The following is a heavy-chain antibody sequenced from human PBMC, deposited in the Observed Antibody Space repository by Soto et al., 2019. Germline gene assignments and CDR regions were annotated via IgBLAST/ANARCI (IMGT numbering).Heavy chain of an antibody. CDR3: ALGGRYSSSWNKYYYYGMDV. J-gene: IGHJ6*02. Sequence: SETLSLTCTVSGGSISSYYWSWIRQPPGKGLEWIGYIYYSGSTNYNPSLKSRVTISVDTSKNQFSLKLSSVTAADTAVYYCALGGRYSSSWNKYYYYGMDVWGQGTTVTVSS. V-gene: IGHV4-59*01. CDR2: IYYSGST. CDR1: GGSISSYY. D-gene: IGHD6-13*01.